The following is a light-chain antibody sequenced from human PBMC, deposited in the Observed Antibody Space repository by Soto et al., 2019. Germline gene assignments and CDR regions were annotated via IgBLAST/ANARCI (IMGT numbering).Light chain of an antibody. CDR2: EVS. CDR1: FNDVGANNY. Sequence: QSALTQPASVSGSPGQSITISCSGTFNDVGANNYVSWYQHHPGKAPKLIIYEVSNRPSGVSNRFSGSKSGNTASLTICGLQAEDEGDYYCLSYKSSTTYVVFGGGTKVTVL. V-gene: IGLV2-14*01. J-gene: IGLJ2*01. CDR3: LSYKSSTTYVV.